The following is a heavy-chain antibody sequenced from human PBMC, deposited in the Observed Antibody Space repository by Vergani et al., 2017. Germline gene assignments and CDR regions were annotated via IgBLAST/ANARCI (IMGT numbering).Heavy chain of an antibody. J-gene: IGHJ4*02. CDR2: INHSGST. Sequence: QVQLQQWGAGLLKPSETLSLTCAVYGGSFSGYYWSWIRQPPGKGLEWIGEINHSGSTNYNPALKSRVTISVDTSKNQFSLKLSSVTAADTAVYYCARVLSGRGAQTGTPGGWGQGTLVTVSS. CDR3: ARVLSGRGAQTGTPGG. V-gene: IGHV4-34*01. D-gene: IGHD1-26*01. CDR1: GGSFSGYY.